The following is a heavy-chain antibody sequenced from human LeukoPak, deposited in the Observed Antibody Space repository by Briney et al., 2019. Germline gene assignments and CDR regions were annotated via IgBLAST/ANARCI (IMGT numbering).Heavy chain of an antibody. Sequence: ASETLSLTCTVSGGSISSGSYYWSWIRQPAGKGLEWIGRIYTSGSTNYNPSLKSQVTISVDTSKNQFSLKLSSVTAADTAVYYCARDPLYLAMTTVTTWGQGTLVTVSS. CDR2: IYTSGST. V-gene: IGHV4-61*02. CDR1: GGSISSGSYY. CDR3: ARDPLYLAMTTVTT. J-gene: IGHJ4*02. D-gene: IGHD4-11*01.